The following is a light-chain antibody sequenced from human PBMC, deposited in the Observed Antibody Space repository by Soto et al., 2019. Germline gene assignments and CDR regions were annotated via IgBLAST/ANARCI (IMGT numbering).Light chain of an antibody. CDR1: NSDVGGYNY. Sequence: ALTQPASVSGSPGQSITISCTGTNSDVGGYNYVSWYQQHPGKAPKFMIYDVSSRPSGVSDRFSGSKSGNTASLTISGLKAEDEADYYCSSYTTSNTRQIVFGTGTKVTVL. V-gene: IGLV2-14*01. J-gene: IGLJ1*01. CDR2: DVS. CDR3: SSYTTSNTRQIV.